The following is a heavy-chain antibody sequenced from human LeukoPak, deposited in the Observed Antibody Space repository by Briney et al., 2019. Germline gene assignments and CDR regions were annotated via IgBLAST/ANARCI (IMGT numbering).Heavy chain of an antibody. D-gene: IGHD6-19*01. V-gene: IGHV3-43*02. CDR2: ISGHGDST. Sequence: PSETLSLTCTVSGGSIGDYYWSWIREPPGKGLEWVSLISGHGDSTYYADSVKGRFTVSRDNSKNSLYLQMNSLRTEDSALYYCAKDRDTSGWYWSMDYWGQGTLVTVSS. J-gene: IGHJ4*02. CDR1: GGSIGDYY. CDR3: AKDRDTSGWYWSMDY.